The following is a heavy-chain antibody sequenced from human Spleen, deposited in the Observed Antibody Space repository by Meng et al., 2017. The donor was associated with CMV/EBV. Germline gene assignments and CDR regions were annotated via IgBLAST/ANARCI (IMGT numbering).Heavy chain of an antibody. V-gene: IGHV3-53*01. J-gene: IGHJ5*02. Sequence: SGFTVSGSYMNWVCQAPGKGLEWVSVIYSGGSTYYADSVKGRFTISRNNSKNKLYLQMNSLRAEDTAVYYCANLARGYSGYSWFDPWGQGTLVTVSS. CDR2: IYSGGST. CDR1: GFTVSGSY. CDR3: ANLARGYSGYSWFDP. D-gene: IGHD5-12*01.